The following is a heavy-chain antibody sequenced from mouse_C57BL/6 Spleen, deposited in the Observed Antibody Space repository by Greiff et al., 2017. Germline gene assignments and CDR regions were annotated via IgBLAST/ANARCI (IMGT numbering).Heavy chain of an antibody. V-gene: IGHV1-59*01. CDR3: ARNPLLRGYFDV. J-gene: IGHJ1*03. CDR1: GYTFTSYW. D-gene: IGHD1-2*01. CDR2: IDPSDSYT. Sequence: QVQLQQPGAELVRPGPSVKLSCKASGYTFTSYWMHWVKQRPGQGLEWIGVIDPSDSYTNYNQKFKGKATLTVDTSSSTAYMQLSSLTSEDSAVYYCARNPLLRGYFDVWGTGTTVTVSS.